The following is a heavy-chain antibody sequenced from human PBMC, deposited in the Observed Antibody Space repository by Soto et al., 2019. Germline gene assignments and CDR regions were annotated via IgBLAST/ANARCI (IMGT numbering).Heavy chain of an antibody. D-gene: IGHD2-21*02. J-gene: IGHJ4*02. Sequence: ASVKVSCQVPGYTFTNYGINWVRQAPGQGLEWVGWFNPANRNTNYAQKFQDRVSMTTDTSTNTAYMELRGLRSDDTAVYYCARVRFGDPFDFWGQGTLVTSPQ. CDR2: FNPANRNT. V-gene: IGHV1-18*01. CDR1: GYTFTNYG. CDR3: ARVRFGDPFDF.